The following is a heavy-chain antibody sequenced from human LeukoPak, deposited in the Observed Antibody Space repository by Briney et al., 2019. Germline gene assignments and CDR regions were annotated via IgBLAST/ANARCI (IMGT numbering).Heavy chain of an antibody. D-gene: IGHD3-16*01. J-gene: IGHJ3*02. Sequence: WETLSPTWTVSGDSISRYYWNWIRQPPGKGLEWIGYGHYTGSTNYNPSLKSRVPFSVVKSKNQFSLKLTSVTAADTAVYYCARWGETSALRVHAFDIWGQGTMVTVS. CDR2: GHYTGST. CDR1: GDSISRYY. V-gene: IGHV4-59*01. CDR3: ARWGETSALRVHAFDI.